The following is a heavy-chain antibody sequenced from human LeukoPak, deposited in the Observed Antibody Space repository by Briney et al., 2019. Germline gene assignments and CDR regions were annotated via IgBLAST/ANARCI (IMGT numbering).Heavy chain of an antibody. CDR3: AAVGKDSYAFDV. CDR2: INPNSGGT. Sequence: ASVKVSCKASGYTFTGYYMHWVRQAPGQGLEWMGWINPNSGGTNYAQKFQERVTITRDMSTSTAYMELSSLRSEDTAVYYCAAVGKDSYAFDVWGQVIMVTAAS. D-gene: IGHD6-13*01. CDR1: GYTFTGYY. V-gene: IGHV1-2*02. J-gene: IGHJ3*01.